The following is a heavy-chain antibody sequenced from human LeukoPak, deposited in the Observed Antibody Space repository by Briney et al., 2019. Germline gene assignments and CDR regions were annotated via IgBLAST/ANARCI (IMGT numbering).Heavy chain of an antibody. CDR3: ARVKGDYYYYMDV. CDR1: GGAFSSYA. Sequence: SVKVSCKASGGAFSSYAISWVRQAPGQGLEWMGGIIPIFGTANYAQKFQGRVAITADESTSTAYMELSSLRSEDTAVYYCARVKGDYYYYMDVWGKGTTVTISS. V-gene: IGHV1-69*13. CDR2: IIPIFGTA. D-gene: IGHD1-26*01. J-gene: IGHJ6*03.